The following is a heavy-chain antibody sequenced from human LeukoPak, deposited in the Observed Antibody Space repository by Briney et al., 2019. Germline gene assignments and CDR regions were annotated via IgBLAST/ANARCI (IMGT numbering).Heavy chain of an antibody. CDR2: IRYDGNIQ. J-gene: IGHJ4*02. CDR3: AKANPNIDY. Sequence: GGSLRLSCAASGFTFTSYAMHWVRQAPGKGLEWVAFIRYDGNIQWYADSVKGRFTISRDDSKNTLYLQMNGLRAEDTAFYFCAKANPNIDYWGQGTLVTVSS. V-gene: IGHV3-30*02. D-gene: IGHD2-8*01. CDR1: GFTFTSYA.